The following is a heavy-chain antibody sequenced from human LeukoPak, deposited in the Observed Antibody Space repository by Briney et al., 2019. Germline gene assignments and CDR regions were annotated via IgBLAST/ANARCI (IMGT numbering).Heavy chain of an antibody. CDR3: ARALSIAAAAGGY. D-gene: IGHD6-13*01. CDR2: INTNTGNP. Sequence: ASVKVSCKASGYSFTGYAMNWVRQAPGQGLEWMGWINTNTGNPTYAQGFAGRFVFSLDTSVTTAYLQISSLKTEDTAVYYCARALSIAAAAGGYWGQGTLVTVSS. CDR1: GYSFTGYA. V-gene: IGHV7-4-1*02. J-gene: IGHJ4*02.